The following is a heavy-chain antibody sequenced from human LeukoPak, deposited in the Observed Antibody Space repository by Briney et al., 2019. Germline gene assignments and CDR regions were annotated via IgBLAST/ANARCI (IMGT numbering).Heavy chain of an antibody. Sequence: GGSLRLSCAASGFLFSNFAINWVGQAPGKGLEWVSAISNTGEYTLYADSVKGRFTISRDNSKNTVYLQMNSLQAEDTALYYCARWTYNYDYWGQGTLVTVSS. V-gene: IGHV3-23*01. CDR2: ISNTGEYT. J-gene: IGHJ4*02. CDR3: ARWTYNYDY. D-gene: IGHD3/OR15-3a*01. CDR1: GFLFSNFA.